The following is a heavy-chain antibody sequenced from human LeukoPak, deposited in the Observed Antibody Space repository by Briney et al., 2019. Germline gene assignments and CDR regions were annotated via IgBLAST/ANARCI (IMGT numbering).Heavy chain of an antibody. Sequence: ASVKASCKASGYTFTGYYMHWVRQAPGQGLEWMGWINPNSGGTNYAQKFQGRVTMTRDTSISTAYMELSRLRSDDTAVYYCATSNTVIDAFDIWGQGTMVTVSS. CDR2: INPNSGGT. D-gene: IGHD4-17*01. J-gene: IGHJ3*02. CDR1: GYTFTGYY. V-gene: IGHV1-2*02. CDR3: ATSNTVIDAFDI.